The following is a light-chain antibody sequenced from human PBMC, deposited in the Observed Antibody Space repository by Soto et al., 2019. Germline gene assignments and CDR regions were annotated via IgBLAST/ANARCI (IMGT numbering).Light chain of an antibody. CDR1: QSGSSSY. V-gene: IGKV3-20*01. J-gene: IGKJ5*01. CDR3: RQYGSSPIT. CDR2: GAS. Sequence: EIVLTQSPGTLSLSPEERATLSGRASQSGSSSYLAWYQQKPGQAHRLLIYGASSRATGIPAGFSGSGSGTEFTIIISRLEPEDFAVYYCRQYGSSPITFGQGTRLEIK.